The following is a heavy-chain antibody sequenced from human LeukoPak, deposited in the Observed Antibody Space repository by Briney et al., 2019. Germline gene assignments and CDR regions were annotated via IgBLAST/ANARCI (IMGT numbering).Heavy chain of an antibody. D-gene: IGHD2-2*01. V-gene: IGHV3-7*01. J-gene: IGHJ4*02. CDR2: MKQDGSEK. CDR3: VRIYCSSTNCYRHFDY. Sequence: GGSLRLSCTASGFTFGTYWMTWVRQAPGKGLEWVANMKQDGSEKYYVDSVKGRFTISRDNAKNSLYLQMNSLRAEDTAVYYCVRIYCSSTNCYRHFDYWGQGTLVTVSS. CDR1: GFTFGTYW.